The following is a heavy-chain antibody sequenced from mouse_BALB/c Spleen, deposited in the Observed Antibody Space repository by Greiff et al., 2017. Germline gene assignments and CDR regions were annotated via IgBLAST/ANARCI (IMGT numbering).Heavy chain of an antibody. D-gene: IGHD2-4*01. V-gene: IGHV5-6-4*01. CDR3: KREDCDYGDAMDY. Sequence: EVQRVESGGGLVKPGGSLKLSCAASGFTFSSYTMSWVRQTPEKRLEWVATISSGGSYTYYPDSVKGRFTISRDNAKNTLYLQMSSLKSEDTAMYYCKREDCDYGDAMDYWGQGTSVTVSS. CDR2: ISSGGSYT. CDR1: GFTFSSYT. J-gene: IGHJ4*01.